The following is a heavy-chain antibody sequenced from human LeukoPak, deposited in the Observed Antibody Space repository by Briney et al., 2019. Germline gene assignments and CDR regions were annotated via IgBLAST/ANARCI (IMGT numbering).Heavy chain of an antibody. D-gene: IGHD6-13*01. J-gene: IGHJ6*02. Sequence: GGSLRLSCAASGFTVSSNYMSWVRQAPGKGLEWVSVIYSGGSTYYADSVKGRFTISRDNSKNTLYHQMNSLRAEDTAVYYCARDRIAAAGTDYYYYGMDVWGQGTTVTVSS. CDR3: ARDRIAAAGTDYYYYGMDV. V-gene: IGHV3-66*01. CDR2: IYSGGST. CDR1: GFTVSSNY.